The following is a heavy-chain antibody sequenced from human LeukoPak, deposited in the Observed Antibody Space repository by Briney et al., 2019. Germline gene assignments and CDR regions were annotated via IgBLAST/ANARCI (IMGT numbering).Heavy chain of an antibody. CDR3: AKDMELAS. J-gene: IGHJ5*02. V-gene: IGHV3-23*01. Sequence: GGSLRLSCAVSGFTFRGAAMTWVRQAPGKGLEWVSLISSSGANAYYADSVKGRFTISRDNSKNTLYLQMNNLRGEDTAEYYCAKDMELASWGQGTLSPSPQ. CDR2: ISSSGANA. CDR1: GFTFRGAA. D-gene: IGHD1-26*01.